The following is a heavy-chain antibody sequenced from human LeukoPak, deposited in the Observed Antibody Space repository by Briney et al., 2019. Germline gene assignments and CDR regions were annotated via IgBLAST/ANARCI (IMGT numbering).Heavy chain of an antibody. Sequence: GGSLRLSCAASGFTFSSYAMSWVRQAPGKGLEWVSAISGSGGSTYYADSVKGRFTISRDNSKNTLYLQMNSLRAEDTAVYYCARSITMVVVVIRGRGYYFDYWGQGTLVTVSS. D-gene: IGHD3-22*01. V-gene: IGHV3-23*01. J-gene: IGHJ4*02. CDR3: ARSITMVVVVIRGRGYYFDY. CDR1: GFTFSSYA. CDR2: ISGSGGST.